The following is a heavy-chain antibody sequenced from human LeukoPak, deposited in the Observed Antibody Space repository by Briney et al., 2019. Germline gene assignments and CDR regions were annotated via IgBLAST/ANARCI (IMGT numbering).Heavy chain of an antibody. Sequence: ASVKVSCKASGGTFSIYAINWVRQAPGQGLEWMGIINPSGGSTSYAQKFQGRVTMTRDTSTSTVYMELSSLRSEDTAVYYCARGAVTNDYWGQGTLVTVSS. V-gene: IGHV1-46*01. CDR1: GGTFSIYA. J-gene: IGHJ4*02. D-gene: IGHD4-17*01. CDR2: INPSGGST. CDR3: ARGAVTNDY.